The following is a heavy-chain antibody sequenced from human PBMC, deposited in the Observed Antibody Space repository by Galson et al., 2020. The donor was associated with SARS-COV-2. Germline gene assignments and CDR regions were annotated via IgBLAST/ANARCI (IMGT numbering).Heavy chain of an antibody. J-gene: IGHJ6*03. CDR2: IYYSGST. CDR1: GGSISSYY. Sequence: SETLSLTCTVSGGSISSYYWSWIRQPPGKGLEWIGYIYYSGSTNYNPSLKSRVTISVDTSKNQFSLKLSSVTAADTAVYYCARGYYGQGNYYYVYYMGVWGTGTTVTISS. V-gene: IGHV4-59*01. CDR3: ARGYYGQGNYYYVYYMGV. D-gene: IGHD3-10*01.